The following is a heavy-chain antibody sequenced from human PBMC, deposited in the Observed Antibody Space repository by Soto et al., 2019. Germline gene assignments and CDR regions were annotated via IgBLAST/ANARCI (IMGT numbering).Heavy chain of an antibody. V-gene: IGHV1-69*06. CDR2: ILPVSAPP. CDR1: GGTLNNYA. Sequence: SVKVSCKASGGTLNNYAINWVRQAPGQGLEWMGGILPVSAPPDYAQKFQGRVTITADKSTSTAYMELSSLRSEDTAVYYCAREESAARPLYGMDVWDQGPTGTLSS. J-gene: IGHJ6*02. D-gene: IGHD6-6*01. CDR3: AREESAARPLYGMDV.